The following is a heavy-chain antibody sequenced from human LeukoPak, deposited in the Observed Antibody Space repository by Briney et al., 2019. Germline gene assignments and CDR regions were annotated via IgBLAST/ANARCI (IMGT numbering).Heavy chain of an antibody. Sequence: GGSLRLSCAASGFTFSSYWMSWVRQAPGKGLEWVANIKQDGSEKYYVDSVKGRFTISRDNAKNSLYLQMNSLRAEDTAVYYCARGTRGCSGGSCYYYFDYWGQGTLVTVSS. CDR3: ARGTRGCSGGSCYYYFDY. J-gene: IGHJ4*02. D-gene: IGHD2-15*01. CDR1: GFTFSSYW. CDR2: IKQDGSEK. V-gene: IGHV3-7*01.